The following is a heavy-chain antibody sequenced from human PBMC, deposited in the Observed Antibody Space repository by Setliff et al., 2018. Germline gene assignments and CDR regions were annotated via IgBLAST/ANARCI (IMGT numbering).Heavy chain of an antibody. CDR2: IYYRGDT. V-gene: IGHV4-39*01. J-gene: IGHJ4*02. CDR3: ARTETNRYFDY. Sequence: SETLSLTCTVSCASLSLVTYYWGSIRQPPWTGLALIGRIYYRGDTYYNASLKGRLTISVDTAQNQFSLRLTSVTAEDTAGYYCARTETNRYFDYWGRG. CDR1: CASLSLVTYY.